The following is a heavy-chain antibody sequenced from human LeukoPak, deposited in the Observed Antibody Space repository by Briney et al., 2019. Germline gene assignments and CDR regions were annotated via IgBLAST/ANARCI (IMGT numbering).Heavy chain of an antibody. D-gene: IGHD4-17*01. J-gene: IGHJ4*02. CDR2: IYYSGTT. Sequence: PSQTLSLTCTVSGGSISSGGYHWSWIRQHPGKGLEWIGCIYYSGTTSYNPSLKSRVTISVDTSKKKFSLKVSSVTVADTAVYYCARGIMTTVPTFDYWGQGTLVTVPS. V-gene: IGHV4-31*03. CDR1: GGSISSGGYH. CDR3: ARGIMTTVPTFDY.